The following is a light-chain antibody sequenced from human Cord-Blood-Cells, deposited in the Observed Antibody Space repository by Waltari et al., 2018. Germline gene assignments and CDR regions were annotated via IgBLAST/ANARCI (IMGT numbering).Light chain of an antibody. CDR3: KQALQTPRT. J-gene: IGKJ1*01. Sequence: DIVMTQSPLSLPVTPGEPASISCRSSQSLLHSNGYNYLDWYLQKPGQSPQLLIYLCSRGASMVPNRCSSRGSSTYFTLKISRVEAEDVGFYYCKQALQTPRTFGQGTKVEIK. V-gene: IGKV2-28*01. CDR2: LCS. CDR1: QSLLHSNGYNY.